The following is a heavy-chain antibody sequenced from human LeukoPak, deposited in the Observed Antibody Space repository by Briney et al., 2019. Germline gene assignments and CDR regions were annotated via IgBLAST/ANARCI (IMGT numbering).Heavy chain of an antibody. CDR2: IYYSGST. V-gene: IGHV4-39*01. D-gene: IGHD3-16*02. CDR3: ARFYDYVWGSYRYEDY. J-gene: IGHJ4*02. Sequence: SETLSLTCTVSGGSISSSSYSWGWIRQPPGKGLEWIGSIYYSGSTYYNPSLKSRVTISVDTSKNQFSLKLSSVTAADTAVYYCARFYDYVWGSYRYEDYWGQGTLVTVSS. CDR1: GGSISSSSYS.